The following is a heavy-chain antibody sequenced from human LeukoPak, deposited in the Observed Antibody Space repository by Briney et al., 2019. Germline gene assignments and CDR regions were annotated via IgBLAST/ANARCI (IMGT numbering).Heavy chain of an antibody. CDR1: GFTFSSYS. V-gene: IGHV3-66*01. CDR3: ARNTEDY. CDR2: IYSDGST. Sequence: GGSLRLSCAASGFTFSSYSMNWVRQAPGKGLEWVSVIYSDGSTYYADSVKGRFTISRDNAKNSLYLQMNGLRAEDTAVYYCARNTEDYWGQGTLVTVSS. J-gene: IGHJ4*02. D-gene: IGHD1-14*01.